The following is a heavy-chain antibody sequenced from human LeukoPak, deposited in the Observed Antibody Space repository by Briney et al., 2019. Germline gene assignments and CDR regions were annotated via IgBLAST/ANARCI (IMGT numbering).Heavy chain of an antibody. CDR3: AKDMGSDIVATISAFDI. V-gene: IGHV3-9*03. CDR1: GFTFDDYA. Sequence: GGSLRLSCAASGFTFDDYAMHWVRQAPGKGLEWVSGISWNSGSIVYADSVKGRFTISRDNAKNSLYLQMNSLRAEDMALYYCAKDMGSDIVATISAFDIWGQGTMVTVSS. D-gene: IGHD5-12*01. J-gene: IGHJ3*02. CDR2: ISWNSGSI.